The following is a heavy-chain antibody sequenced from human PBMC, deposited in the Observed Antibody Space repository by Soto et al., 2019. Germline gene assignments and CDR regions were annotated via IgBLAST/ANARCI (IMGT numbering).Heavy chain of an antibody. V-gene: IGHV4-61*01. J-gene: IGHJ6*02. CDR3: ARAIVVTVGGMDV. CDR1: GGFVNSDTHS. CDR2: IYSGGST. D-gene: IGHD5-12*01. Sequence: ETLYLTCTVSGGFVNSDTHSWSWIRQTPGKRLEWIGFIYSGGSTKNPSLRSRVTMSVDTSKNQFSLRLTSVTAADTAVYYCARAIVVTVGGMDVWGRGTTVTVSS.